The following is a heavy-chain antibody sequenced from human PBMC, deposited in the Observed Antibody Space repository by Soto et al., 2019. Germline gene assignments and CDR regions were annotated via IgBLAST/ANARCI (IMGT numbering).Heavy chain of an antibody. CDR2: IIPIFGTA. CDR1: GGTFSSYA. Sequence: QVQLVQSGAEVKKPGSSVKVSCKASGGTFSSYAISWVRQAPGQGLEWMGGIIPIFGTANYAQKCQGRDTITADAAESTAYTELRSLRSEGTAVYYWSSNQVDGPSAAFDIWGQGTMVTVSS. D-gene: IGHD2-15*01. V-gene: IGHV1-69*01. CDR3: SSNQVDGPSAAFDI. J-gene: IGHJ3*02.